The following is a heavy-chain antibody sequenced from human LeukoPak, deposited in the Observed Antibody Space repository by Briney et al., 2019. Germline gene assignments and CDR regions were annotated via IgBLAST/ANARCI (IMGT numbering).Heavy chain of an antibody. V-gene: IGHV3-30*04. Sequence: GRSLRLSCAASGFAFSSYAMHWVRKAPGKGLEWVAVISYDGSNKYYADSVKGRFTISRDNSKNTLYLQMNSLRAEDTAVYYCARDHGSGSYFDYWGQGTLVTVSS. CDR3: ARDHGSGSYFDY. D-gene: IGHD3-10*01. CDR1: GFAFSSYA. CDR2: ISYDGSNK. J-gene: IGHJ4*02.